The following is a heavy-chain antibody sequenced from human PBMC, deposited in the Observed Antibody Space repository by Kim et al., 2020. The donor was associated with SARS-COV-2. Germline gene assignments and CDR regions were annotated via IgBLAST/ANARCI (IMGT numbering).Heavy chain of an antibody. J-gene: IGHJ4*02. CDR1: GGSISSYY. CDR3: ARAGIAAADFDY. V-gene: IGHV4-59*13. CDR2: IYYSGST. D-gene: IGHD6-13*01. Sequence: SETLSLTCTVSGGSISSYYWSWIRQPPGKGLEWIGYIYYSGSTNYNPSLKSRVTISVDTSKNQFSLKLSSVTAADTAVYYCARAGIAAADFDYWGQGTLVTVSS.